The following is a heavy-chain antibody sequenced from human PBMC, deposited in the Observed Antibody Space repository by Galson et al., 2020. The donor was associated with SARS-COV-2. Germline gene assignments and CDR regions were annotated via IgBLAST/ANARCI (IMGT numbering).Heavy chain of an antibody. D-gene: IGHD2-2*01. V-gene: IGHV3-33*01. Sequence: TGGSLRLSCAASGFTFSSYGMHWVRQAPGKGLEWVAVIWYDGSNKYYADSVKGRFTISRDNSKNTLYLQMNSLRAEDTAVYYCARDLFWGGVVVPAASAGMDVWGQGTTVTVSS. CDR2: IWYDGSNK. J-gene: IGHJ6*02. CDR1: GFTFSSYG. CDR3: ARDLFWGGVVVPAASAGMDV.